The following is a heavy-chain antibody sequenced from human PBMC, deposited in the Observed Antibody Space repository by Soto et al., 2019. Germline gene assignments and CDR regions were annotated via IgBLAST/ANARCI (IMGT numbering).Heavy chain of an antibody. CDR3: ARRGSS. Sequence: EVQLVESGGGLVQPGGSLRLSCVASGFTFSSSEMYWVRQAPGKGLDWVSYIHPAGQPIFYADSVKGRFTISRDNVKNSVYLQMNSLRAEDTAVYYCARRGSSWGQGTMVTVSS. J-gene: IGHJ3*01. CDR2: IHPAGQPI. CDR1: GFTFSSSE. D-gene: IGHD2-2*01. V-gene: IGHV3-48*03.